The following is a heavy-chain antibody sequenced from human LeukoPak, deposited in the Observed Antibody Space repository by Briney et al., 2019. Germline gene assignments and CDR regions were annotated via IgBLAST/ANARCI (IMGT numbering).Heavy chain of an antibody. J-gene: IGHJ4*02. CDR3: AKDRGWVDSSGYSLDY. CDR2: ISSSSSYI. Sequence: GGSLRLSCAASGFTFSSYSMNWVRQAPGKGLEWVSSISSSSSYIYYADSVKGRFTISRDNAKNSLYLQMNSLRAEDTAVYYCAKDRGWVDSSGYSLDYWGQGTLVTVSS. D-gene: IGHD3-22*01. CDR1: GFTFSSYS. V-gene: IGHV3-21*01.